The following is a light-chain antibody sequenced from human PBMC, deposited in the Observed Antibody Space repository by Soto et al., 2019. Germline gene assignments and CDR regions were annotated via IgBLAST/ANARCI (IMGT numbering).Light chain of an antibody. Sequence: QSVLTQPPSASGTPGQRVTISCSGSSSNIGSNYVYWYQQLPGTAPKLLIYRNNQRPSGVPDRFSGSKSGTSASLAISGLRSEDEADDYSAASDANLSARYVFETRTKVTL. J-gene: IGLJ1*01. CDR3: AASDANLSARYV. CDR1: SSNIGSNY. CDR2: RNN. V-gene: IGLV1-47*01.